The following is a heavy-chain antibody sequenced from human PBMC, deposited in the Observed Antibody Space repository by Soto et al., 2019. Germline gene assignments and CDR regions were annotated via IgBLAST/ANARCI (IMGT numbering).Heavy chain of an antibody. V-gene: IGHV4-31*03. CDR2: IYYSGST. J-gene: IGHJ4*02. CDR1: GGSISSGGYY. Sequence: SETLSLTCTVSGGSISSGGYYWSWIRQHPGKGLEWIGYIYYSGSTYYNPSLKSRVTISVDTSKNQFSLKLSSVTAADTAVYYCARRTVNHGRVCDYWGQGTLVTVSS. CDR3: ARRTVNHGRVCDY. D-gene: IGHD4-17*01.